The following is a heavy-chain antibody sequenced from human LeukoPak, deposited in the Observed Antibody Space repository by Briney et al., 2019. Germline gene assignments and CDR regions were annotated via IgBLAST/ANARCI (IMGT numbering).Heavy chain of an antibody. Sequence: SETLSLTCTVSGGSISSSSYYWGWIRQPPGKGLEWIGALYYTGATYYNPSLKSRVTLSVDTSKNQFSLKLSPVTAADTAVYYCARQHTRGVVVALVDYWGQGTLVTVSS. CDR1: GGSISSSSYY. CDR3: ARQHTRGVVVALVDY. D-gene: IGHD2-8*02. V-gene: IGHV4-39*01. J-gene: IGHJ4*02. CDR2: LYYTGAT.